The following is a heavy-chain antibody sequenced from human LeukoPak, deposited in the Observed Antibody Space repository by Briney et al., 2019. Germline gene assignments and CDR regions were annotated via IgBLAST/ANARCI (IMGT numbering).Heavy chain of an antibody. CDR3: ARRVTGYFFDY. D-gene: IGHD1-14*01. Sequence: SETLSLTCAVYGGSFSGYYWSWIRQPPGKGLEWIGEINHSGSTNYNPSLKSRVTISVDTSKNQFSLKLSSVTAADTAVYYCARRVTGYFFDYWGQGTLVIVSS. J-gene: IGHJ4*02. CDR2: INHSGST. V-gene: IGHV4-34*01. CDR1: GGSFSGYY.